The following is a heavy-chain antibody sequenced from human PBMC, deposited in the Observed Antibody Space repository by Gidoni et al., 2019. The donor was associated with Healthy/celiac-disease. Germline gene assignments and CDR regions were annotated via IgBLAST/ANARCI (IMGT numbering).Heavy chain of an antibody. Sequence: QVQLQQWGAGLLKPSETLSLTCAVYGGSFSGYYWIWTRQPPGKGLEWIGEINHSGSTNYNPSLKSRVTISVDTSKNQFSLKLSSVTAADTAVYYCASVKPRYSSAWAPYRAAEYFQHWGQGTLVTVSS. D-gene: IGHD6-19*01. V-gene: IGHV4-34*01. CDR1: GGSFSGYY. J-gene: IGHJ1*01. CDR3: ASVKPRYSSAWAPYRAAEYFQH. CDR2: INHSGST.